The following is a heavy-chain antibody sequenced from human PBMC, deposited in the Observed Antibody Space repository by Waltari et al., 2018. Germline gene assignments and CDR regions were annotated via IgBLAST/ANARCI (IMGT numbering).Heavy chain of an antibody. CDR2: IRSKAYGGTT. D-gene: IGHD3-22*01. CDR3: TRNSYDSSGYHDAFDI. Sequence: EVQLVESGGGLVQPGRSLRLSCTASGFTFGDYAMSWVRQAPGKGLEGVGFIRSKAYGGTTEYAASVKGRFTISRDDSKSIAYLQMNSLKTEDTAVYYCTRNSYDSSGYHDAFDIWGQGTMVTVSS. V-gene: IGHV3-49*04. CDR1: GFTFGDYA. J-gene: IGHJ3*02.